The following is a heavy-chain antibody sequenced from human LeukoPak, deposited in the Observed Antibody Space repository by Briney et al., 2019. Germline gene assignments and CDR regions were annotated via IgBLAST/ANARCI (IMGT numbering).Heavy chain of an antibody. CDR3: ARGGGSPHYYYGMDV. CDR1: GYTFTGYY. V-gene: IGHV1-2*02. D-gene: IGHD1-26*01. J-gene: IGHJ6*02. Sequence: AASVKVSCKASGYTFTGYYMHWVRQAPGQGLEWMGWINPNSGGTNYAQKFQGRVTMTRDTSISTAYMELSRLRSDDTAVYYCARGGGSPHYYYGMDVWGQGTTVTVSS. CDR2: INPNSGGT.